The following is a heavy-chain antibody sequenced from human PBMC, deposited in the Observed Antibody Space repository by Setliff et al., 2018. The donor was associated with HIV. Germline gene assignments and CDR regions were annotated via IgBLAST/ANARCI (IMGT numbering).Heavy chain of an antibody. CDR2: IYYSGST. CDR1: GGSVSSSTTYY. CDR3: ARGGGPDTNFDS. V-gene: IGHV4-39*07. Sequence: SETLSLTCTVSGGSVSSSTTYYWGWIRQPPGKGLEWIGSIYYSGSTHYKSSLKSRVTISVDTSKNQFSLRLSSVTAADTAVYYCARGGGPDTNFDSWGRGTLVTVSS. J-gene: IGHJ4*02.